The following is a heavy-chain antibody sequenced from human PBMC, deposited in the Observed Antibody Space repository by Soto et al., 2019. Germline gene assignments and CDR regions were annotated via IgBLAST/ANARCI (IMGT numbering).Heavy chain of an antibody. V-gene: IGHV3-74*03. CDR3: EREGSLGLDV. CDR2: INGDGASL. Sequence: EVRLEEAGGGFVQPGGSLRVSCSGSGFIFSSFWMHWVRQGPGKGLEWVSRINGDGASLAYADSVKGRFSISRDNVKNTLHLQINSLGADDTAVYFGEREGSLGLDVWGRGTTVTVSS. D-gene: IGHD3-10*01. J-gene: IGHJ6*02. CDR1: GFIFSSFW.